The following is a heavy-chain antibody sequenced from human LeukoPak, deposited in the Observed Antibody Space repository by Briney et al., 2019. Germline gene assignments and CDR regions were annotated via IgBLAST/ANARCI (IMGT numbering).Heavy chain of an antibody. Sequence: GGSLRLSCEASGFTFSRHWMSWVRQAPGRGLEWVANIKQNGSMKQYADSVRGRFIISRDNAKNSVYLQLSSLKAEDSAVYFCARDESGGYYVYWGQGTLVTVSS. CDR3: ARDESGGYYVY. V-gene: IGHV3-7*01. CDR1: GFTFSRHW. CDR2: IKQNGSMK. J-gene: IGHJ4*02. D-gene: IGHD2-15*01.